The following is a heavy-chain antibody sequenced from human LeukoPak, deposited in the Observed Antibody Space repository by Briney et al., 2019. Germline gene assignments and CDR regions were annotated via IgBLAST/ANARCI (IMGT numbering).Heavy chain of an antibody. CDR3: ARFGPTNCSAGSCLFDY. Sequence: SQTLSLTLTVSGGSNCRGGYAWSSIRQHPGKGLEWIGYIYYSGTTYYNPSLRSRVTLSVDTSKNQFSLRLGSVTAADTAVYYCARFGPTNCSAGSCLFDYWGQGNPVTVSS. V-gene: IGHV4-31*03. D-gene: IGHD2-15*01. CDR2: IYYSGTT. J-gene: IGHJ4*02. CDR1: GGSNCRGGYA.